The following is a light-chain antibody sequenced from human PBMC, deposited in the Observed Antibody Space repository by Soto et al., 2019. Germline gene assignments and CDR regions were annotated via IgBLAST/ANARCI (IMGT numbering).Light chain of an antibody. Sequence: DIVLTQSTGTVSLSPGESASRSCRASQSVDSTYITWYQQKPGQAPRLLIYGTSGRATGIPDRFSGSGSGTDFTLTISRLEPEDFAVYYCQHYDSSRTFGQGTKVDIK. CDR1: QSVDSTY. V-gene: IGKV3-20*01. J-gene: IGKJ1*01. CDR2: GTS. CDR3: QHYDSSRT.